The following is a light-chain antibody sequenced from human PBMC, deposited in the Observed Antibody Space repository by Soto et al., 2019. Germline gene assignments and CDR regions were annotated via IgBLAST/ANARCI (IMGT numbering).Light chain of an antibody. V-gene: IGKV3-15*01. CDR1: QSVSSSY. J-gene: IGKJ4*01. CDR2: GAS. CDR3: QRYNNWPLT. Sequence: EIVMTQSPATLSVSPGERATLSCRASQSVSSSYLAWYQQKPGQAPRLLIYGASTRATGIPARFSGSGSGTEFTLTISSLQSEDFAVYYCQRYNNWPLTFGGGTKVDIK.